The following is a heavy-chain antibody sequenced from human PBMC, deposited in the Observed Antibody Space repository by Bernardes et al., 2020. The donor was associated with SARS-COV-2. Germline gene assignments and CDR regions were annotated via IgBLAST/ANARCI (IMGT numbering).Heavy chain of an antibody. V-gene: IGHV3-11*01. D-gene: IGHD1-26*01. CDR2: ISNSGDTL. Sequence: GSLRLSCAASGFTFSDYYMTWIRQAPGKGLEWVSYISNSGDTLYYADSVKGRFTISRDNAMNSLYLQMNILRVEDTAVYYCARSGRVGATAVAYWGQGTLVTVSS. J-gene: IGHJ4*02. CDR1: GFTFSDYY. CDR3: ARSGRVGATAVAY.